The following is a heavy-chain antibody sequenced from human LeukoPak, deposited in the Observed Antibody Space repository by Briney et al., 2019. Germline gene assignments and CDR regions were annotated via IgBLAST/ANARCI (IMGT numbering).Heavy chain of an antibody. CDR2: IKQDGSEK. D-gene: IGHD3-9*01. CDR1: GFTFSSYW. V-gene: IGHV3-7*03. CDR3: AKDPRMYYDILTGYVPFDY. Sequence: GGSLRLSCAASGFTFSSYWMSWVRQAPGKGLEWVANIKQDGSEKYYVDSVKGRFTISRDNAKNSLYLQMNSLRAEDTAVYYCAKDPRMYYDILTGYVPFDYWGQGTLVTVSS. J-gene: IGHJ4*02.